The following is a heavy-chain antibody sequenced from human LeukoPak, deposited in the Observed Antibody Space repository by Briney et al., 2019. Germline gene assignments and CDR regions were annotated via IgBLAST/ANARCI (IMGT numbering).Heavy chain of an antibody. V-gene: IGHV1-69*01. CDR2: IIPISGTA. J-gene: IGHJ5*02. D-gene: IGHD2-2*01. CDR3: ARDLLVPREGWFDP. CDR1: GGTFSSYA. Sequence: GSSVKVSCKASGGTFSSYAISWVRQAPGQGLEWMGGIIPISGTANYAQKFQGRVTITADESTSTAYMELSSLRSEDTAVYYCARDLLVPREGWFDPWGQGTLVTVSS.